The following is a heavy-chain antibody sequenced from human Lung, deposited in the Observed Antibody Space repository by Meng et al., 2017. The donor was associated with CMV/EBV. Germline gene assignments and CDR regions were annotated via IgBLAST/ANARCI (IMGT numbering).Heavy chain of an antibody. V-gene: IGHV4-30-4*08. J-gene: IGHJ4*02. CDR3: ARALDTAMVTFGY. Sequence: QGLRQEAGPGLVKPSQTLSLTCTVSGGSISSGDYYWSWIRQPPGKGLEWIGYIYYSGSTYYNPSLKSRVTISVDTSKNQFSLKLSSVTAADTAVYYCARALDTAMVTFGYWGQGTLVTVSS. CDR2: IYYSGST. D-gene: IGHD5-18*01. CDR1: GGSISSGDYY.